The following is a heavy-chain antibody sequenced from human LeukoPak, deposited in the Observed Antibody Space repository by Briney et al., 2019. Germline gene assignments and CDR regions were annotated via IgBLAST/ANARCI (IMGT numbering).Heavy chain of an antibody. Sequence: SGGSLRLSCAASGFTFSNSAMNWVRQAPGKGLEWVSAISGSGGSTYYANSVKGRFTISRDNSRNTLYLQMNSLRAEDTAVYYCAKGQVFQCDYWGQGTLVTVSS. J-gene: IGHJ4*02. CDR1: GFTFSNSA. CDR2: ISGSGGST. V-gene: IGHV3-23*01. CDR3: AKGQVFQCDY. D-gene: IGHD2/OR15-2a*01.